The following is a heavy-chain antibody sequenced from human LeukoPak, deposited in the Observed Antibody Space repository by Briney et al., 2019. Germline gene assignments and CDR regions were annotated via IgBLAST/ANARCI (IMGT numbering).Heavy chain of an antibody. CDR3: ARNGHYSLDY. D-gene: IGHD3-10*01. Sequence: SETLSLTCTVSGGSISSGNWWSWVRQPPGKGLEWFGEILHTGNTNYNPSLKSRVTISVDKSKNQFSLKLSSVTAADTAVYYCARNGHYSLDYWGQGTLVTVSS. CDR1: GGSISSGNW. V-gene: IGHV4-4*02. J-gene: IGHJ4*02. CDR2: ILHTGNT.